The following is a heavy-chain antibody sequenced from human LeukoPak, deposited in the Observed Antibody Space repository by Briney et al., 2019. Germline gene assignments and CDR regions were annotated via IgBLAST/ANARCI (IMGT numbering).Heavy chain of an antibody. D-gene: IGHD6-6*01. CDR3: ARDSRGVEYSSSGTI. CDR2: IKQDGSEK. Sequence: PGGSLRLSCAASGFTFSSYWMSWVRQAPGKGLEWVANIKQDGSEKYYVDSVKGRFTISRDNAKNSLYLQMNSLRAEDTAVYYCARDSRGVEYSSSGTIWGQGTMVTVSS. V-gene: IGHV3-7*01. CDR1: GFTFSSYW. J-gene: IGHJ3*02.